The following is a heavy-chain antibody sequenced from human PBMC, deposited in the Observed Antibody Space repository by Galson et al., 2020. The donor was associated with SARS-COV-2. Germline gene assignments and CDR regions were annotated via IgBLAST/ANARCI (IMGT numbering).Heavy chain of an antibody. Sequence: ASVKVSCKASGYTFTSYGISWVRQAPGQGLEWMGWISAYNGNTNYAQKLQGRVTMTTDTSTSTAYMELRSLRSDDTAVYYCARDQTYNWNEVDRGRKFDYWGQGTLVTVSS. CDR1: GYTFTSYG. CDR2: ISAYNGNT. V-gene: IGHV1-18*01. D-gene: IGHD1-20*01. J-gene: IGHJ4*02. CDR3: ARDQTYNWNEVDRGRKFDY.